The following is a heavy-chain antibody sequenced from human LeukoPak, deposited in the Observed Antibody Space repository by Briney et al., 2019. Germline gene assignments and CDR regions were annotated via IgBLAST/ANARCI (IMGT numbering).Heavy chain of an antibody. J-gene: IGHJ4*02. CDR1: GFTFSDYY. Sequence: PGGSLRLSCAASGFTFSDYYMSWVRQAPGMGLEWVSSVTYSGGSTYYAASVKGRSTISRDNSKNTLYLQMNSLRAEDTAVYYCAKAREDTYYYDSSGYYFATPLDYWGQGTLVTVSS. D-gene: IGHD3-22*01. CDR2: VTYSGGST. CDR3: AKAREDTYYYDSSGYYFATPLDY. V-gene: IGHV3-23*01.